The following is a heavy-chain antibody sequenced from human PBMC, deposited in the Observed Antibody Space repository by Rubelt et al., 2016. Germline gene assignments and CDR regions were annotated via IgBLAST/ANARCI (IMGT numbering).Heavy chain of an antibody. CDR1: SSYA. V-gene: IGHV3-30*04. CDR2: VSYDGSNK. J-gene: IGHJ4*02. Sequence: SSYAMHWVRQAPGKGLDWVAVVSYDGSNKFYADSVKGRFTISRHTSRHTLYLQLNSLRAEDTAVDYCARDPGPVDWLPYYFDYWGQGTLVTVSS. CDR3: ARDPGPVDWLPYYFDY. D-gene: IGHD3-9*01.